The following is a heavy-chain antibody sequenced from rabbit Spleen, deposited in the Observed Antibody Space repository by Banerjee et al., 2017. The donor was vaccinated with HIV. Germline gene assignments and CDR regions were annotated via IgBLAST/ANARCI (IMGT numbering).Heavy chain of an antibody. Sequence: QEQLVESGGSLVKPEGSLTLTCKASGFSFSDRDVMCWVRQAPGKGLQWIACINVYTGKPVYATWAKGRFTISRTSSTTVTLQMTSLTAADTATYFCARDLTSVVGWNFNLWGPGPLVPVS. J-gene: IGHJ4*01. CDR2: INVYTGKP. D-gene: IGHD1-1*01. CDR1: GFSFSDRDV. V-gene: IGHV1S45*01. CDR3: ARDLTSVVGWNFNL.